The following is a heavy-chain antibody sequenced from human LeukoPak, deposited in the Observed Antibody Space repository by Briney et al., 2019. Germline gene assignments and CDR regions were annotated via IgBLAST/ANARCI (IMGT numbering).Heavy chain of an antibody. J-gene: IGHJ4*02. CDR3: ARDYVFYYFDY. D-gene: IGHD3-16*01. Sequence: ASVKVSCKASGYTYTGYHMHWVRQAPGQGLEWMGWINPNSGGTNYAQKFQGRVTMTRDTSISTAYMELSRLRSDDTAVYYCARDYVFYYFDYWGQGTLVTVSS. CDR1: GYTYTGYH. V-gene: IGHV1-2*02. CDR2: INPNSGGT.